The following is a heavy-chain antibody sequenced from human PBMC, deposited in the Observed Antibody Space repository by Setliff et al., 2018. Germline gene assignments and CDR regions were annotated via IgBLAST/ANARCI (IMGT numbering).Heavy chain of an antibody. J-gene: IGHJ4*02. V-gene: IGHV4-38-2*02. CDR3: ARDLGHVGDSDY. CDR2: IGHTGSI. D-gene: IGHD2-21*02. Sequence: PSETLSLTCTVSGYSISSGYIWGWFRQPPGKGLEWVGNIGHTGSINYNPSLQSRRTISRDTSKNQVSLTLNAVTATDTAVYYCARDLGHVGDSDYWGQGILVNVSS. CDR1: GYSISSGYI.